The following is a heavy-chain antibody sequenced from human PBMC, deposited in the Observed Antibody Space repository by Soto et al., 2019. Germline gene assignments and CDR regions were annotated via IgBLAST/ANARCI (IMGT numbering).Heavy chain of an antibody. CDR3: ARERVGGAAFDI. D-gene: IGHD1-26*01. Sequence: SETLSLTCPVSGGSISSYYWSWIRQPPGKGLEWIGYVHYTGNIFYNPSLKSRVTISAATSQNQFSLRLSSATAADTAVYYCARERVGGAAFDIWGQGTMVTVSS. CDR2: VHYTGNI. CDR1: GGSISSYY. V-gene: IGHV4-59*12. J-gene: IGHJ3*02.